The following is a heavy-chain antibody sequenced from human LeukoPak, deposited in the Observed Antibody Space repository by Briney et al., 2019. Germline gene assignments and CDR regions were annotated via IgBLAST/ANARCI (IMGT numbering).Heavy chain of an antibody. J-gene: IGHJ4*02. V-gene: IGHV3-33*01. D-gene: IGHD3-22*01. CDR3: ARETYGTSVNYQPHFDN. Sequence: GRSLRLSCAASGFTVTSSDMHWVRQAPGKGLERVSVIWYDGSVQYYADSVKGRFTVFRDTSQNTVYLQMNNLRAEDTAVYYCARETYGTSVNYQPHFDNWGQGPLVTVSS. CDR1: GFTVTSSD. CDR2: IWYDGSVQ.